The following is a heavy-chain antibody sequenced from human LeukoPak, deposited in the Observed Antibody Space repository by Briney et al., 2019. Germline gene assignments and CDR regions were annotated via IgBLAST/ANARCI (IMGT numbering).Heavy chain of an antibody. Sequence: ASVKVSFKASGYTFTSYYMHWVRQAPGQGLEWMGIINPSGGSTSYAQKFQGRVTMTRDTSTSTVYMELSSLRSEDTAVYYCARTGGSYPDLLWYFDLWGRGTLVTVSS. V-gene: IGHV1-46*01. D-gene: IGHD1-26*01. CDR2: INPSGGST. J-gene: IGHJ2*01. CDR1: GYTFTSYY. CDR3: ARTGGSYPDLLWYFDL.